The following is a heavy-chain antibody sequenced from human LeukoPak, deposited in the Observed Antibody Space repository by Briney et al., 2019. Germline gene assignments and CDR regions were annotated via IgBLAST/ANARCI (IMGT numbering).Heavy chain of an antibody. CDR3: ARSFMYDILTGSLLTYFDY. CDR2: IIPIFGTA. CDR1: GGTFSSYA. V-gene: IGHV1-69*05. J-gene: IGHJ4*02. D-gene: IGHD3-9*01. Sequence: SVTVSCKASGGTFSSYAISWVRQAPGQGLEWMGGIIPIFGTANYAQKFQGRVTITTDESTSTAYMELSSLRSEDTAVYYCARSFMYDILTGSLLTYFDYWGQGTLVTVSS.